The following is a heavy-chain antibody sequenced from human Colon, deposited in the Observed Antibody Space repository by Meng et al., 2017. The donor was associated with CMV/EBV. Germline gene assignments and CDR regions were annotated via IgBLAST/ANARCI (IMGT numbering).Heavy chain of an antibody. Sequence: ESLKISCATSGFRFSGNYVSWIRQPPGKGLEWIGYIYYSGSTNYNPSLKSRVTISVDTSKNQFSLKLSSVTAADTAVYYCARVGIAVAGTFYGMDVWGQGTTVTVSS. J-gene: IGHJ6*02. CDR3: ARVGIAVAGTFYGMDV. CDR2: IYYSGST. V-gene: IGHV4-59*01. D-gene: IGHD6-19*01. CDR1: GFRFSGNY.